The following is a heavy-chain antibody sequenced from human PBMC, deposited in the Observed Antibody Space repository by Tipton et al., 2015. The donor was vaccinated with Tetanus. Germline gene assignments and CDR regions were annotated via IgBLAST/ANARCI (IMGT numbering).Heavy chain of an antibody. CDR1: GFTFSSYG. D-gene: IGHD1-26*01. CDR2: IWYDGSNK. CDR3: ARAPTDPDYYYYYGMDV. J-gene: IGHJ6*02. V-gene: IGHV3-33*08. Sequence: SLRLSCAASGFTFSSYGMHWVRQAPGKGLEWVAVIWYDGSNKYYADSVKGRFTISRDNSKNTLYLQMNSLRAEDTAVYYCARAPTDPDYYYYYGMDVWGQGTTVTVSS.